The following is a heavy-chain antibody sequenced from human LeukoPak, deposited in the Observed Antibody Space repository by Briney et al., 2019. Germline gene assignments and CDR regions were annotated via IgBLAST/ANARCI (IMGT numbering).Heavy chain of an antibody. CDR3: ARLGGYYYGSGSYLIDY. V-gene: IGHV1-69*13. CDR2: IIPIFGTA. Sequence: GASVKVSCKASGGTFSSYAISWVRQAPGQGLEWMGGIIPIFGTANYAQKFQGRVTITADESTSTAYMELSSLRSEDTAVYYCARLGGYYYGSGSYLIDYWGQGTLDTVSS. D-gene: IGHD3-10*01. CDR1: GGTFSSYA. J-gene: IGHJ4*02.